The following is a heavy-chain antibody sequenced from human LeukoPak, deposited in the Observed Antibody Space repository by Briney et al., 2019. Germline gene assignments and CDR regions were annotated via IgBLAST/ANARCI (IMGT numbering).Heavy chain of an antibody. Sequence: SVKVSCKASGGTFSSYAISWVRQAPGQGLEWMGGIIPIFGTANYAQKFQGRVTITTDESTSTAYMELSSLRSEDTAVYYCASTGPVGYCSSTSCRKSYYYYYYMDVWGKGTTVTVSS. CDR2: IIPIFGTA. J-gene: IGHJ6*03. V-gene: IGHV1-69*05. CDR3: ASTGPVGYCSSTSCRKSYYYYYYMDV. D-gene: IGHD2-2*01. CDR1: GGTFSSYA.